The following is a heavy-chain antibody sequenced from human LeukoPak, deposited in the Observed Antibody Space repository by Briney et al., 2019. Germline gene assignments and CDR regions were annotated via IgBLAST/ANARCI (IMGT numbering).Heavy chain of an antibody. D-gene: IGHD6-13*01. Sequence: PSETLSLTCTVSGGSISNYYWNWIRQPPGKGLEWIGYIYSSGSTNYNPSLKSRVTISVDTSKNQFSLKLSSVTAADTAVYYCARGDYGYSSSWPDAFDIWGQGTMVTVSS. CDR3: ARGDYGYSSSWPDAFDI. J-gene: IGHJ3*02. V-gene: IGHV4-59*01. CDR2: IYSSGST. CDR1: GGSISNYY.